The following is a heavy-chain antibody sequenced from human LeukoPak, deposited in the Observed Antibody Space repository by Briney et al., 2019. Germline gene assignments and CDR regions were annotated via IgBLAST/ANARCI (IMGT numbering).Heavy chain of an antibody. CDR2: ISGSGGST. CDR1: GFTFSRYV. Sequence: GGSLRLSCAASGFTFSRYVMTWVRRAPGKGLEWVSGISGSGGSTYYADSVKGRFTISRDNSKNTLYLQMNSLRAEDTAVYYCARRGSGYTEPIDYWGQGTLVTVSS. J-gene: IGHJ4*02. CDR3: ARRGSGYTEPIDY. D-gene: IGHD5-12*01. V-gene: IGHV3-23*01.